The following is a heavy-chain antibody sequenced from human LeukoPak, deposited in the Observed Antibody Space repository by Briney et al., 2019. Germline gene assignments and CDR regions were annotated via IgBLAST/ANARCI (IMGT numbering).Heavy chain of an antibody. J-gene: IGHJ4*02. CDR3: ARTPSGYSYGYGPFDY. D-gene: IGHD5-18*01. CDR2: IYYSGST. CDR1: GGSISGYY. V-gene: IGHV4-59*01. Sequence: NASETLSLTCTVFGGSISGYYWSWIRQPPGKGLEWIGYIYYSGSTNYNPSLKSRVTISVDTSKNQFSLKLSSVTAADTAVYYCARTPSGYSYGYGPFDYWGQGTLVTVSS.